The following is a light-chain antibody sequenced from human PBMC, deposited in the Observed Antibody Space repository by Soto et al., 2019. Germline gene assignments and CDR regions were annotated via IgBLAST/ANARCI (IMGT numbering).Light chain of an antibody. J-gene: IGLJ2*01. CDR3: YSYTSSSTVV. V-gene: IGLV2-14*01. Sequence: QSALTQPVSVSGSPGQSITISCTGTSSDVGGYNYVSWYQQYPGKAPKLMIYEVSNRPSGVSDRFSGSKSGNTASLTISGLQAEDEGDYYCYSYTSSSTVVFGGGTKLTVL. CDR1: SSDVGGYNY. CDR2: EVS.